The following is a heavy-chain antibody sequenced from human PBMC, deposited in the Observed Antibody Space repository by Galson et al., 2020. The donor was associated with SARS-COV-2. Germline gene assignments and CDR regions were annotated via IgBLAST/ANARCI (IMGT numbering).Heavy chain of an antibody. D-gene: IGHD5-18*01. CDR1: GGSISSSSYY. V-gene: IGHV4-39*01. CDR3: ARRRGYSYGESDHYFDY. J-gene: IGHJ4*02. CDR2: IYYSGST. Sequence: SETLSLTCTVSGGSISSSSYYWGWIRQPPGKGLEWIGSIYYSGSTYYNPSLKSRVTISVDTSKNQFSLKLSSVTAADTAVYYCARRRGYSYGESDHYFDYWGQGTLVTVSS.